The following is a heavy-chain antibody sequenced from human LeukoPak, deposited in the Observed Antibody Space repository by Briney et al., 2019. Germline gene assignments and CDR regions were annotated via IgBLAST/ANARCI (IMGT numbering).Heavy chain of an antibody. D-gene: IGHD3-9*01. CDR3: ASGARFYDILTGSIHYRYYFDY. CDR2: INHSGRN. V-gene: IGHV4-34*01. Sequence: NPSETLSLTCAVYGGSFSGYYWSWIRQHPGKGLEWMGEINHSGRNNYNPSPKSRVTTSVDTSKNQFYLKLSSVTAAGTAVYYCASGARFYDILTGSIHYRYYFDYWGQGTLGTVSS. J-gene: IGHJ4*02. CDR1: GGSFSGYY.